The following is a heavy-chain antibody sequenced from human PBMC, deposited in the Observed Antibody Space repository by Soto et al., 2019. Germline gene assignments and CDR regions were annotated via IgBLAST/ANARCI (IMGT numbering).Heavy chain of an antibody. CDR1: GFTFSSYA. CDR3: AKTPSSDFWSGLRAFDY. J-gene: IGHJ4*02. Sequence: GGSLRLSCTASGFTFSSYAMSWVRQAPGKGLEWVSGTSGSGGSTYYADSVKGRFTISRDNSRNTLYLQMTSLRAEDTAAYYCAKTPSSDFWSGLRAFDYWGRGTLVTVSS. CDR2: TSGSGGST. V-gene: IGHV3-23*01. D-gene: IGHD3-3*01.